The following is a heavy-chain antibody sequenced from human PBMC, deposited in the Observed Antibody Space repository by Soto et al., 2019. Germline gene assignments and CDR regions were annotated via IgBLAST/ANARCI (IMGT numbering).Heavy chain of an antibody. V-gene: IGHV1-69*13. CDR2: IIPIFGTA. CDR3: ARAPNQRGYGMDV. J-gene: IGHJ6*02. CDR1: GGTFSSYA. Sequence: SVKVFCKASGGTFSSYAISWVRQAPGQGLEWMGGIIPIFGTANYAQKFQGRVTITADESTSTAYMELSSLRSEDTAVYYCARAPNQRGYGMDVWGQGTTVTVSS. D-gene: IGHD2-2*01.